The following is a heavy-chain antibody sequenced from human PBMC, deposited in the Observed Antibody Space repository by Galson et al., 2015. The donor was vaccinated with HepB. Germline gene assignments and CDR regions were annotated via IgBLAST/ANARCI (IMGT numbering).Heavy chain of an antibody. D-gene: IGHD4-17*01. CDR2: IYYSGST. Sequence: ETLSLTCTVSGGSISSSSYYWGWIRQPPGKGLEWIGSIYYSGSTYYNPSLKSRVTISVDTSKNQFSLKLYSVTAADTAVYYCASPNPATTVTTLGFDYWGQGTLVTVSS. J-gene: IGHJ4*02. CDR1: GGSISSSSYY. CDR3: ASPNPATTVTTLGFDY. V-gene: IGHV4-39*01.